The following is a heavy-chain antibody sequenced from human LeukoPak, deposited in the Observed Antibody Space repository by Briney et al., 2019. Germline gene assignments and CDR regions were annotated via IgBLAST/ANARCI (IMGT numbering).Heavy chain of an antibody. D-gene: IGHD5-18*01. CDR3: ARDPGTAYDY. CDR2: IQQDGSEK. CDR1: GFTFSNYW. J-gene: IGHJ4*02. Sequence: GGSLRLSCVVSGFTFSNYWMTWVRQAPGKGLEWVANIQQDGSEKYYVDSVKGRFTIFRDNAKSSVYLQMNSLRAEDTAVYYCARDPGTAYDYWGQGTLVTVSS. V-gene: IGHV3-7*01.